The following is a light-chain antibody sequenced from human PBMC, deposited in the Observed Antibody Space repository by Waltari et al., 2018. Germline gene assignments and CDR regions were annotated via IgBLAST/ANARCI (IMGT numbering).Light chain of an antibody. CDR3: AGWDGSLNGYV. CDR1: ISNIGSSY. V-gene: IGLV1-44*01. Sequence: QSVLTQPPPASGTPGQRVTISCSGSISNIGSSYVNWYQQPPGTAPKPVIYNKNKRPSGVPDRFSGSKYGTSASLAISGLQSEDEADYYCAGWDGSLNGYVFGAATKVTVL. CDR2: NKN. J-gene: IGLJ1*01.